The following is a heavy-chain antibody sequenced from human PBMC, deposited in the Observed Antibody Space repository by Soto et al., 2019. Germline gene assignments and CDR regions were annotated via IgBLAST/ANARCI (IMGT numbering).Heavy chain of an antibody. V-gene: IGHV4-59*01. J-gene: IGHJ3*02. Sequence: PSETLSLTCTVAGGSISNYYGSWIRQPPGKGLEWIGYIYYSGSTNYNPSLKSRVTISVDTSKNQFSLKLSSVTAADTAVYYCARIKQLGAFDIWGQGTMVTVSS. CDR3: ARIKQLGAFDI. CDR2: IYYSGST. D-gene: IGHD6-6*01. CDR1: GGSISNYY.